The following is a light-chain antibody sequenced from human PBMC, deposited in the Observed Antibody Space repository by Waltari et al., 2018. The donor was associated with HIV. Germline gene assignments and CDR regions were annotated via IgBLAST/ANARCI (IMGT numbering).Light chain of an antibody. J-gene: IGLJ2*01. V-gene: IGLV2-14*03. CDR2: DIN. CDR3: ASNRLDYTLI. Sequence: QSALTQPASVSGFLGQSITISCTGISTDSRFYQYVSWYQQYPGKIPRLIIFDINNRPSGVSDHCSGSRSGNSASLTFSGLQSGDEAHYYCASNRLDYTLIFGGGTKLTVL. CDR1: STDSRFYQY.